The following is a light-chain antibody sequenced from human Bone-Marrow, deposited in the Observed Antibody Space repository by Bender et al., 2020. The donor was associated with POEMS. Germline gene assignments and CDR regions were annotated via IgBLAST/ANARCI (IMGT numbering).Light chain of an antibody. J-gene: IGLJ3*02. V-gene: IGLV1-44*01. Sequence: QSVLTQPPSASGTPGQRVTISCSGGSSNIGAHAVNWYQHLPGTAPKLLIYDNNERPSGIPDRFSGSKSGTSATLGITGLQTGDEADYYCAVWDDSLNGWVFGGGTKLTVL. CDR3: AVWDDSLNGWV. CDR2: DNN. CDR1: SSNIGAHA.